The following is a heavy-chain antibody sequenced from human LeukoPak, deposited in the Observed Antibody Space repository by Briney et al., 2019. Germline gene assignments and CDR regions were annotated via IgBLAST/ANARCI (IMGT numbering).Heavy chain of an antibody. V-gene: IGHV3-23*01. CDR2: ISDSGGST. D-gene: IGHD3-22*01. CDR3: AKEDYYDSSGYYPLGY. J-gene: IGHJ4*02. CDR1: GFTFSSHA. Sequence: GGSLRLSCAASGFTFSSHAMSWVRQSPEKGLEWVSAISDSGGSTYYADSVKGRFTISRDNSENTLYLQMNSLRAEDTAVYYCAKEDYYDSSGYYPLGYWGQGTLVTVSS.